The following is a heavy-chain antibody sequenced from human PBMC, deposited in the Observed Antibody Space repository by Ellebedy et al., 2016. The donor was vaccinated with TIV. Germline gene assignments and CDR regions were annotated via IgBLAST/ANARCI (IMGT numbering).Heavy chain of an antibody. D-gene: IGHD3-10*01. CDR2: IYSGGST. J-gene: IGHJ6*02. Sequence: ETLSLXXAASGFTVSSNYMSWVRQAPGKGLEWVSVIYSGGSTYYADSVKGRFTISRDNSKNTLYLQMNSLRAEDTAVYYCAREVETMVRGVISGMDVWGQGTTVTVSS. V-gene: IGHV3-53*01. CDR3: AREVETMVRGVISGMDV. CDR1: GFTVSSNY.